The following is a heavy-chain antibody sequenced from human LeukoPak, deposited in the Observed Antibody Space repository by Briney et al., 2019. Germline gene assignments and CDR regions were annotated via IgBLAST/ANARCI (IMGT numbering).Heavy chain of an antibody. CDR3: ATSENPVAIPIT. D-gene: IGHD2-21*01. Sequence: GASVKVSCKASGGTFKTSGVNWVRQAPGQRLEWMGCVIPVFGTSNYAEKFQDRVTITADESTTTAYMELSSLRSEDTAAYYCATSENPVAIPITWGQGTLVSVSS. V-gene: IGHV1-69*13. J-gene: IGHJ5*02. CDR2: VIPVFGTS. CDR1: GGTFKTSG.